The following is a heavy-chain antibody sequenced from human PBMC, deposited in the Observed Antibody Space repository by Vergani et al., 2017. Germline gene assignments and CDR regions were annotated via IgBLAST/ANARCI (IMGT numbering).Heavy chain of an antibody. D-gene: IGHD3-22*01. J-gene: IGHJ4*02. V-gene: IGHV3-30-3*01. Sequence: QVQLVESGGGVVQPGRSLRLSCAASGFTFSSYAMRWVRQAPGQGLEWVAVISYDGSNKYYADSVKGRFTISRDNSKNTLYLQMNSLRAEDTAVYYCARAPLRNYYDSSGYSISPEYWGQGTLVTVSS. CDR1: GFTFSSYA. CDR2: ISYDGSNK. CDR3: ARAPLRNYYDSSGYSISPEY.